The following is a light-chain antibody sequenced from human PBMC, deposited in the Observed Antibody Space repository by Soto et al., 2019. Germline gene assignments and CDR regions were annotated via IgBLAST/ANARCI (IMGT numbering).Light chain of an antibody. CDR1: QSISSW. V-gene: IGKV1-5*03. CDR3: QHFNNYPWT. Sequence: DIQMTQSPSTLSASVGDRVTITCRASQSISSWLAWYQQKPGKAPKLLIYKASSLESGVPSRFSGSGSGTEFTLTISSLQPDDFATYYCQHFNNYPWTFSQGTRVEIK. J-gene: IGKJ1*01. CDR2: KAS.